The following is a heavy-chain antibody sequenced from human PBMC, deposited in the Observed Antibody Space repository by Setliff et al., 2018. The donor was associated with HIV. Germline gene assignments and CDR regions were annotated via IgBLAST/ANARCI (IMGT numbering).Heavy chain of an antibody. Sequence: ASVKVSCKASGYTFSNYGITWVRQAPGQGLEWMGWITSYNGNTNYAKKFKGRVTMTTDTSTSIAYMELKSLRSEDTAVYYCARDHHSGRGSNFPWYSDLWGRGTSVTVSS. V-gene: IGHV1-18*01. J-gene: IGHJ2*01. CDR1: GYTFSNYG. CDR2: ITSYNGNT. D-gene: IGHD1-26*01. CDR3: ARDHHSGRGSNFPWYSDL.